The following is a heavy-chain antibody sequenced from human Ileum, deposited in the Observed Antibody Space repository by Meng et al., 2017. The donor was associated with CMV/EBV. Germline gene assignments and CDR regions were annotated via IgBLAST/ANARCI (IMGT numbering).Heavy chain of an antibody. J-gene: IGHJ4*02. V-gene: IGHV3-30*02. CDR3: AAPQLFKVVFDY. CDR2: IWYDGSNK. D-gene: IGHD5-24*01. Sequence: GESLKISCEASGFTFSTYGMYWVRQAPGKGLEWVALIWYDGSNKKYADSVKGRFTISRDNSKNTLYLQMNSLRPDDTAVYYCAAPQLFKVVFDYWGPGTLVTVSS. CDR1: GFTFSTYG.